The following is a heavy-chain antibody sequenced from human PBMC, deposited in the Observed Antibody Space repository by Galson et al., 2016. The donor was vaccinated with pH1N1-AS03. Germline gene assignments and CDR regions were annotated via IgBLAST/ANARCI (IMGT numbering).Heavy chain of an antibody. J-gene: IGHJ4*02. CDR3: ARDNYYDTGVFYGHFDF. CDR1: EGTFSNFG. V-gene: IGHV1-69*06. Sequence: SVKVSCKASEGTFSNFGISWVRQAPGQGLEWMGGFIPIFGTANVAQKFKGRVTITADNLELSSLRSDDTAVYYCARDNYYDTGVFYGHFDFWGQGTLVTVSS. D-gene: IGHD3-22*01. CDR2: FIPIFGTA.